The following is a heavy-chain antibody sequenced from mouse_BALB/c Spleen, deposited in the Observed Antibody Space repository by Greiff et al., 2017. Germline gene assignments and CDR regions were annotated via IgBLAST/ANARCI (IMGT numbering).Heavy chain of an antibody. CDR3: ARKVGKRNFDV. Sequence: VQLQQSGAELVKPGASVKLSCTASGFNIKDTYMHWVKQRPEQGLEWIGRIDPANGNTKYDPKFQGKATITADTSSNTAYLQLSSLTSEDTAVSYCARKVGKRNFDVWGAGTTVTVSS. D-gene: IGHD1-1*02. V-gene: IGHV14-3*02. CDR2: IDPANGNT. J-gene: IGHJ1*01. CDR1: GFNIKDTY.